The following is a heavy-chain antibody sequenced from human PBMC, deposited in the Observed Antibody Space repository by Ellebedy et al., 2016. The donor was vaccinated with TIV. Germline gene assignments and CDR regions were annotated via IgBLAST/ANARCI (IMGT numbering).Heavy chain of an antibody. CDR1: GFPFSSYA. J-gene: IGHJ4*02. D-gene: IGHD6-13*01. Sequence: GESLKISXAASGFPFSSYAMSWVRQAPGKGLEWVSSISDSGGNTYYADSVRGRFTFSRDNSKNTLYPQMNSLRAEDTAVYYCAKGWLGAGAGTDFDYWGRGTLVTVSS. CDR2: ISDSGGNT. V-gene: IGHV3-23*01. CDR3: AKGWLGAGAGTDFDY.